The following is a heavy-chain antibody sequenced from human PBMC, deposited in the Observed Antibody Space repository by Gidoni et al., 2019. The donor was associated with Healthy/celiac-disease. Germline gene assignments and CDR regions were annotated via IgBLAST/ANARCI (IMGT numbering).Heavy chain of an antibody. D-gene: IGHD2-15*01. CDR2: RSYDGSNK. V-gene: IGHV3-30*03. CDR1: GLPFSSYG. CDR3: VGCSGGSCPGYFQH. Sequence: QVQLVESGGGVVQPGRSLRLSCAASGLPFSSYGMHWVRQAPGKGLEWVAVRSYDGSNKYYADSVKGRFTISRDNSKNTLYLQMNSLRAEDTAVYYCVGCSGGSCPGYFQHWGQGTLVTVSS. J-gene: IGHJ1*01.